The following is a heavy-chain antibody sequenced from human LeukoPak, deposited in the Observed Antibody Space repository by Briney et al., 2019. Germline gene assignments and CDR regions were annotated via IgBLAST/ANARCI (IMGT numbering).Heavy chain of an antibody. J-gene: IGHJ3*01. V-gene: IGHV3-64D*06. CDR3: VKDLDDYPPSDAFDL. D-gene: IGHD5-24*01. Sequence: GGSLRLSCSASGFTFSDYPMHWVRHAPGKGLESVSTISSNGHNTHYADSVKGRFTISRDNSKNTLYLQMTSLRAEDTAVYYCVKDLDDYPPSDAFDLWGQGTMVTVSS. CDR1: GFTFSDYP. CDR2: ISSNGHNT.